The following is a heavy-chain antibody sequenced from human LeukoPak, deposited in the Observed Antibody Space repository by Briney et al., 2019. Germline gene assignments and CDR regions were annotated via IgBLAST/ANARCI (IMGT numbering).Heavy chain of an antibody. Sequence: VASVKVSCKASGGTFSSYAINWVRQAPGQGLEWMGIINPSGGSTSYAQKFQGRVTMTRDTSTSTVYMELSSLRSEDTAVYYCARAQHGDTSDYFDYWGQGTLVTVSS. CDR1: GGTFSSYA. D-gene: IGHD4-17*01. CDR3: ARAQHGDTSDYFDY. V-gene: IGHV1-46*01. CDR2: INPSGGST. J-gene: IGHJ4*02.